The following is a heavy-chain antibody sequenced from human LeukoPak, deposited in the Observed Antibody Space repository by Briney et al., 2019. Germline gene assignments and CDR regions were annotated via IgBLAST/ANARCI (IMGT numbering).Heavy chain of an antibody. D-gene: IGHD4-17*01. V-gene: IGHV3-21*01. J-gene: IGHJ4*02. Sequence: GGSLRLSCAASGFTFSSYSMNWVRQAPGEGLEWGSSISSSSSYIYYADSVKGRFTISRDNAKNSLYLQMNSLRAEDTAVYYCARSLSARSDYGPFDYWGQGPLVTVSS. CDR1: GFTFSSYS. CDR3: ARSLSARSDYGPFDY. CDR2: ISSSSSYI.